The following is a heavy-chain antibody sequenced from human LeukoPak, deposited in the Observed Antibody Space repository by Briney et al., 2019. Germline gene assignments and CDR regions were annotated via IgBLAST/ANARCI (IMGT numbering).Heavy chain of an antibody. Sequence: GGSLRLSCAASGFTFSSYWMSWVRQAPGKWLEWVANIKQDGSEKYYVDSVKGRFTISRDNAKNSLYLQMNSLRAEDTAVYYCARDPQDFWSGYYTDYWGQGTLVTVSS. CDR2: IKQDGSEK. J-gene: IGHJ4*02. CDR1: GFTFSSYW. CDR3: ARDPQDFWSGYYTDY. V-gene: IGHV3-7*01. D-gene: IGHD3-3*01.